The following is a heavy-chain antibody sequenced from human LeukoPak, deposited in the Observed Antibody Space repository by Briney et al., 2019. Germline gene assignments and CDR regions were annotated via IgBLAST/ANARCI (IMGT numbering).Heavy chain of an antibody. CDR2: TYFSGST. CDR1: GGPLRRGGYY. J-gene: IGHJ4*02. V-gene: IGHV4-31*03. Sequence: SQTLSLICTVSGGPLRRGGYYWTWTRHHPGNGVEWIWNTYFSGSTYFNPSRKTRVTMSVDTSKTQFSLKLSSVAAEGTVVYYCARGHDGGIAYWGQGTLVTVSS. D-gene: IGHD4-23*01. CDR3: ARGHDGGIAY.